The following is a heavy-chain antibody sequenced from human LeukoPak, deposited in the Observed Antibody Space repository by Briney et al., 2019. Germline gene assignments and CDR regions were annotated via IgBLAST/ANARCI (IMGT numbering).Heavy chain of an antibody. V-gene: IGHV4-31*02. Sequence: SWVRQHPGKGLEWIGYIYYSGSTYYNPSLKSRVTISVDTSKNQFSLKLSSVTAADTAVYYCARTPSPSTVVTYWDQGTLVTVSS. J-gene: IGHJ4*02. CDR3: ARTPSPSTVVTY. D-gene: IGHD4-23*01. CDR2: IYYSGST.